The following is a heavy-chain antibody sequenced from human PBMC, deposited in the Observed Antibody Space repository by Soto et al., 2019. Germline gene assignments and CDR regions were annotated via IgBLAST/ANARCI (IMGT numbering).Heavy chain of an antibody. CDR2: INSDGGTT. V-gene: IGHV3-74*01. D-gene: IGHD3-10*01. CDR3: LAGETNYFDF. CDR1: GLTLSRYW. Sequence: EVQLVESGGGLVQPGGSLRLSCAGSGLTLSRYWMHWVRQGPGKGLVWVSRINSDGGTTTYADSVKGRFTISRDNAKNTVDLQMNSLRAEDTAVYYCLAGETNYFDFWGQGTLVTVYS. J-gene: IGHJ4*02.